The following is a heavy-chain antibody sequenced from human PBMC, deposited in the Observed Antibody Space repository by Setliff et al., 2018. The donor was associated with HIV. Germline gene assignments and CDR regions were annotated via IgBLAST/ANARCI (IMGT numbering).Heavy chain of an antibody. J-gene: IGHJ4*02. V-gene: IGHV4-59*11. CDR3: ARVNALIRAPFDY. CDR1: GGSISSHY. CDR2: LYHSGSA. Sequence: TLSLTCTVSGGSISSHYWSWIRQPPGKGLEWIGYLYHSGSANYNPSLKSRVTISGDTSKNQFSLKLSSVTAADTAVYYCARVNALIRAPFDYWGQGALVTVSS.